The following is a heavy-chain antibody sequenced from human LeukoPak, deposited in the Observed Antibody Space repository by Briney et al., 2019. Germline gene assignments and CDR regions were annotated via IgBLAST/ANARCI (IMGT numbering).Heavy chain of an antibody. D-gene: IGHD3-3*01. J-gene: IGHJ4*02. CDR3: AIALSTSGRIDD. V-gene: IGHV3-30*19. Sequence: GGPLTLPCTASGFPFSSYDMHWARQAPGMGLEWVAVINYGGSNKYYTDPVKGLFTLSRNTHKHTLYQQITILRAEDTAFYYCAIALSTSGRIDDRGQGTPVT. CDR1: GFPFSSYD. CDR2: INYGGSNK.